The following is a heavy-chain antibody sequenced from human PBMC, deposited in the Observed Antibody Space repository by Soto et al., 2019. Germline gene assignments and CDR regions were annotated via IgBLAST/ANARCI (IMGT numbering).Heavy chain of an antibody. V-gene: IGHV3-30*18. Sequence: QVQLVESGGGVVQPGRSLRLSCAASGFTFSSYGMHWVRQAPGKGLEWVAVISYDGSNKYYADSVKGRFTISRDNSKNSLYQQMNSLRAEDTAVYYCAKGYYVWGSYPRKYFDYWGQGTLVTVSS. CDR1: GFTFSSYG. D-gene: IGHD3-16*02. CDR2: ISYDGSNK. CDR3: AKGYYVWGSYPRKYFDY. J-gene: IGHJ4*02.